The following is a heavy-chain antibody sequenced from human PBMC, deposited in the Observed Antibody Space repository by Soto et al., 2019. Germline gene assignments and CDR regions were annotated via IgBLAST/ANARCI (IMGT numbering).Heavy chain of an antibody. Sequence: ASVKVSCKASGYTFTSYGISWVRQAPGQGLEWMGWISAYNGNTNYAQKLQGRVTMTTDTSTSTAYMELRSLRSDDTAVYYCARLRSGSSSGYYDYWGQGTLVTVSS. V-gene: IGHV1-18*01. CDR2: ISAYNGNT. J-gene: IGHJ4*02. CDR3: ARLRSGSSSGYYDY. CDR1: GYTFTSYG. D-gene: IGHD6-6*01.